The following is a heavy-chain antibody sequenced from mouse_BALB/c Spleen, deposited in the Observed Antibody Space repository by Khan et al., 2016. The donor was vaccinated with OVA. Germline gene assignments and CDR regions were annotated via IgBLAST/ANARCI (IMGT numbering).Heavy chain of an antibody. CDR2: INPGSGDT. J-gene: IGHJ3*01. D-gene: IGHD1-1*02. V-gene: IGHV1-54*01. CDR3: ARGGYGSLAY. Sequence: VQLQESGAELVRPGTSVKVSCKASGYSFTDYLIDWVKQRPGQGLEWIGVINPGSGDTHYNEKFTGKATLTADKSSSTAYMQLSNLTSDDSAIYFCARGGYGSLAYWGQGTLVTVSP. CDR1: GYSFTDYL.